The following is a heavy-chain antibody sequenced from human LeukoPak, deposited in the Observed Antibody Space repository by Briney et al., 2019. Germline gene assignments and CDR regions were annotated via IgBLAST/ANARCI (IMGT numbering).Heavy chain of an antibody. V-gene: IGHV4-34*01. D-gene: IGHD3-10*01. J-gene: IGHJ5*02. CDR1: GGSFSGYY. CDR2: INHTGST. CDR3: ARGLPSYSGSRREGFDP. Sequence: PSETLSLTCAVYGGSFSGYYWSWIRQPPGKGLEWIGEINHTGSTNYNSSLKSRATISLDTSKNQFSLKLSSVTAADTAVYYCARGLPSYSGSRREGFDPWGQGTLVTVSS.